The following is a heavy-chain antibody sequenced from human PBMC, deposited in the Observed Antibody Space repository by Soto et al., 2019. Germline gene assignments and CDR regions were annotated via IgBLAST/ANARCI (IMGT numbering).Heavy chain of an antibody. CDR1: GYTFTSYY. CDR3: ASRGSDCSGGSCYSGHGAVHGMDV. Sequence: QVQLVQSGAEVKKPGASVKVSCKASGYTFTSYYMHWVRQAPGQGLEWMGIINPSGGSTSYAQKFQGRVTMTRDTSTSTVYMELSSLRSEDTAVYYCASRGSDCSGGSCYSGHGAVHGMDVWGQGTTVTVSS. D-gene: IGHD2-15*01. V-gene: IGHV1-46*01. J-gene: IGHJ6*02. CDR2: INPSGGST.